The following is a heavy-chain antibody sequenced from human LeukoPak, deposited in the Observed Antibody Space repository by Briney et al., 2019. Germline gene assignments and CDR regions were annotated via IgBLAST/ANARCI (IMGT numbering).Heavy chain of an antibody. Sequence: ASVKVSCKASGYTFTGYDINWVRQATGRGLEWMGWMNPNSGNTGYAQKFQGRVTMTRNTSISTAYMELSSLRSEDTAVYYCARVDCSSTSCYDGYWGQGTLVTVSS. CDR2: MNPNSGNT. J-gene: IGHJ4*02. CDR3: ARVDCSSTSCYDGY. CDR1: GYTFTGYD. V-gene: IGHV1-8*01. D-gene: IGHD2-2*01.